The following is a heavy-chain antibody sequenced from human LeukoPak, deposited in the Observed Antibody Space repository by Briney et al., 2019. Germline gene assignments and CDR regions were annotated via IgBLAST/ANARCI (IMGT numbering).Heavy chain of an antibody. CDR1: GFTFSSYS. CDR3: ARDNDFWSGYWFDP. V-gene: IGHV3-21*01. Sequence: PGGSLRLSCAASGFTFSSYSMNWVRQAPGKGLEWVSSISSSSSYIYYADSVKGRFTISRDNAKNSLYLQMNSLRAEDTAVYYCARDNDFWSGYWFDPWGQGTLVTVSS. J-gene: IGHJ5*02. CDR2: ISSSSSYI. D-gene: IGHD3-3*01.